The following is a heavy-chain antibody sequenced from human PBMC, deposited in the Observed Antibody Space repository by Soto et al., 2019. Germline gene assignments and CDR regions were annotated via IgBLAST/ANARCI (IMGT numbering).Heavy chain of an antibody. CDR2: ISPMFGAA. V-gene: IGHV1-69*19. Sequence: QVQLVQSGAEMKKPGSSVKVSCQSSGGTFNTYAMNWVRQAPGQGPEWMGDISPMFGAANYAPKFQGRVTITADESTGTSYMQLISLTSEATALYFCAREVQVYTPAFVYWGQGTLVTVSS. CDR3: AREVQVYTPAFVY. J-gene: IGHJ4*02. CDR1: GGTFNTYA.